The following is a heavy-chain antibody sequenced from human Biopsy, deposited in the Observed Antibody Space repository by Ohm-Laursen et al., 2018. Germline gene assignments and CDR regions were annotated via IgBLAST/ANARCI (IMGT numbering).Heavy chain of an antibody. CDR3: TRGGYYYDSLAYYYWFDP. D-gene: IGHD3-22*01. J-gene: IGHJ5*02. CDR1: GYTFTGYH. Sequence: EASVKVSCKSSGYTFTGYHVHWVRQAPGQGLEWMGWTNAKTGDTNYAQKFQGRVTMTRDTSISTAYVDLSSLRSDDTAVYYCTRGGYYYDSLAYYYWFDPWGQGTLVTVSS. CDR2: TNAKTGDT. V-gene: IGHV1-2*02.